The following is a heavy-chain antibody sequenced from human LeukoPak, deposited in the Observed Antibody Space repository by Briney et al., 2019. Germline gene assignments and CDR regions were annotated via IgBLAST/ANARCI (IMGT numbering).Heavy chain of an antibody. CDR3: AKDGKQWLANNWFDP. D-gene: IGHD6-19*01. Sequence: GGSLRLSCAASGFTFSSYAMIWVRQAPGKGLEWVSAISGSGGSTYYADSVKGRFTISRDNSKNTLYLQMNSLRAEDTAVYYCAKDGKQWLANNWFDPWGQGTLVTVSS. J-gene: IGHJ5*02. V-gene: IGHV3-23*01. CDR2: ISGSGGST. CDR1: GFTFSSYA.